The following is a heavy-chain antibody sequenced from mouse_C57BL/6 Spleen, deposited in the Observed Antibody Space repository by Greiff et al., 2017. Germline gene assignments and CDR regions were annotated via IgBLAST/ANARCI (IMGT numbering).Heavy chain of an antibody. D-gene: IGHD5-1*01. CDR3: TKYPYFDY. CDR1: GFNIKDDY. V-gene: IGHV14-4*01. Sequence: EVQLQQSGAELVRPGASVKLSCTASGFNIKDDYMHWVKQRPEQGLEWIGWIDPENGDTEYASKFQGKATITADTSSNTAYLQLSSLTSEDTAVYYCTKYPYFDYWGQGTTLTVSS. J-gene: IGHJ2*01. CDR2: IDPENGDT.